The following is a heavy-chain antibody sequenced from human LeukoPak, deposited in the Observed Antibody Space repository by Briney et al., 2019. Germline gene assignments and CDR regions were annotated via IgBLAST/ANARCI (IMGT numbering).Heavy chain of an antibody. CDR3: AREAPSGSGSYCDH. D-gene: IGHD3-10*01. CDR2: INSDGSST. J-gene: IGHJ4*02. Sequence: GGSLRLSCAASGFPFSSYWLHWVRQAPGKWLVWVSRINSDGSSTRYADSVKGRFTISRDNAKNTVYLQMNSLRAEDTAVYYCAREAPSGSGSYCDHWGQGTLVTVSS. CDR1: GFPFSSYW. V-gene: IGHV3-74*01.